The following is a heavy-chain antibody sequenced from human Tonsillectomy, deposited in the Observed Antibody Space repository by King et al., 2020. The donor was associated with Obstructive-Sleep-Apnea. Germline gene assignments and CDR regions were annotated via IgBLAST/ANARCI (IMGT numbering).Heavy chain of an antibody. CDR3: AREGRSWSFDY. CDR2: IKEDGGER. D-gene: IGHD6-13*01. CDR1: GFTFTIYW. J-gene: IGHJ4*02. V-gene: IGHV3-7*01. Sequence: QLVQSGGGLVQPGGSLRLSCAASGFTFTIYWMTWVRQAPGKGLEWVANIKEDGGERNYVDSVKGRFTISRDNAKNSLYLQMNSLRAEDTAVYYCAREGRSWSFDYWGQGTLVTVSS.